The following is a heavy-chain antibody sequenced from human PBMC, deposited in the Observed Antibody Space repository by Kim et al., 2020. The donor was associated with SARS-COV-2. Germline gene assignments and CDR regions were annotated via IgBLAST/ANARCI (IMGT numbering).Heavy chain of an antibody. J-gene: IGHJ6*02. D-gene: IGHD1-26*01. CDR1: GYTFTGYY. Sequence: ASVKVSCKASGYTFTGYYMHWVRQAPGQGLEWMGRINPNSGGTNYAQKFQGRVTMTRDTSISTAYMELSRLRSDDTAVYYCAREYYAPYYYYGMDVWGQGTTVTVSS. CDR3: AREYYAPYYYYGMDV. CDR2: INPNSGGT. V-gene: IGHV1-2*06.